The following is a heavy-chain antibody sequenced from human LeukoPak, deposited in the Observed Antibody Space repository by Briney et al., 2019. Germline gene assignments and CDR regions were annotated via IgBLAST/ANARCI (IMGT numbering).Heavy chain of an antibody. D-gene: IGHD6-19*01. CDR1: GFTFSDYY. Sequence: PGGSLRLSCAASGFTFSDYYMSWIRQAPGKGLEWVSYISSSGSTIYYADSVKGRFTISRDNAKNSLYLQMNSLRAEDTAVYYCARERRSSGNDAFDIWGQGTMVTVSS. CDR3: ARERRSSGNDAFDI. CDR2: ISSSGSTI. J-gene: IGHJ3*02. V-gene: IGHV3-11*01.